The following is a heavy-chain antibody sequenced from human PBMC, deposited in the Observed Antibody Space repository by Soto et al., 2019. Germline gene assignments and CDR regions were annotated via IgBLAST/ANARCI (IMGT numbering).Heavy chain of an antibody. D-gene: IGHD3-10*01. Sequence: QVQLVQSGAEVKKPGSSVRVSCKASGDTFTFYSINWVRQAPGLGLEWMGRINPILSMSNYAQRFQGRVTMTADKSTSTAHMELSSLRSEDTAMYYCASSYGSGYRAFDYWGQGALVTVSS. CDR2: INPILSMS. CDR1: GDTFTFYS. J-gene: IGHJ4*02. CDR3: ASSYGSGYRAFDY. V-gene: IGHV1-69*02.